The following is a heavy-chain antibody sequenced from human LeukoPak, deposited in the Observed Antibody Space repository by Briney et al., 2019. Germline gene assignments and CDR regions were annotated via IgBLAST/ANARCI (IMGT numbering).Heavy chain of an antibody. CDR3: ARGPYSYDSSGAFDI. Sequence: SETLSLTCTVSGGSISNYYWSWIRQPPGMGLEWIGYIYYSGSTNYNPSLKSRVTISVDTSKNQFSLKLSSVTAADTAVYFCARGPYSYDSSGAFDIWGQGTMVTVSS. CDR1: GGSISNYY. V-gene: IGHV4-59*08. CDR2: IYYSGST. J-gene: IGHJ3*02. D-gene: IGHD3-22*01.